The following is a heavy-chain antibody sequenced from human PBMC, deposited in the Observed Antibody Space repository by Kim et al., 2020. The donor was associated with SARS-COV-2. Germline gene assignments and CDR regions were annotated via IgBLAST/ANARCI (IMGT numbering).Heavy chain of an antibody. CDR3: AGESRYTSLTYSPGY. J-gene: IGHJ4*02. Sequence: PSLNSRVTISVDTSKNQFSLKLSSVTAADTAVYYCAGESRYTSLTYSPGYWGQGTLVTVSS. V-gene: IGHV4-34*01. D-gene: IGHD1-20*01.